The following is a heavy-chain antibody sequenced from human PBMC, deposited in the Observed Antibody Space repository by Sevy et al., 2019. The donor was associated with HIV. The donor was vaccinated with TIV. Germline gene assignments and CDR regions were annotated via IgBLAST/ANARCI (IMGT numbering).Heavy chain of an antibody. CDR1: GYSISSDNY. J-gene: IGHJ4*02. CDR3: ARAIGTQVAGLYYFDY. V-gene: IGHV4-38-2*01. Sequence: SETLSLTCAVSGYSISSDNYWGWIRQPPGNGLEWIGSIYHSGYSYYNPSLKSRVTISVDTSKNQFSLKLSSVTAADTAVYYCARAIGTQVAGLYYFDYWGQGTLVTVSS. D-gene: IGHD6-19*01. CDR2: IYHSGYS.